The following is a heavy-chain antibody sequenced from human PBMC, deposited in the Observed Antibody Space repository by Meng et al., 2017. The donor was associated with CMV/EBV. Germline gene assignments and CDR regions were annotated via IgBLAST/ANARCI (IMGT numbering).Heavy chain of an antibody. Sequence: SETLSLTCTVSGGSISSYYWSWIRQPPGKGLEWIGYIYYSGSTSYNPSLKSRVTISVDTSKNQFSLKLSSVTAADTAVYYCASFYWGVVPAAPTGAFDIWGQGTMVTVSS. CDR1: GGSISSYY. CDR3: ASFYWGVVPAAPTGAFDI. CDR2: IYYSGST. V-gene: IGHV4-59*01. J-gene: IGHJ3*02. D-gene: IGHD2-2*01.